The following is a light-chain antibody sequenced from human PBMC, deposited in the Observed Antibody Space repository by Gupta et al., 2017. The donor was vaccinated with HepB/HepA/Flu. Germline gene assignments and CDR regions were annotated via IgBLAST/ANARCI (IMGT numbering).Light chain of an antibody. V-gene: IGLV2-14*03. CDR1: SSDVGAYNY. CDR2: DVN. Sequence: SXTISXXGTSSDVGAYNYVSWYQQHPDKAPKLMIYDVNNRPSGVSNRFSGSKSGNTASLTISGLQAEDESDYYCSSYTVSSTSFVFGTGTKVTVL. CDR3: SSYTVSSTSFV. J-gene: IGLJ1*01.